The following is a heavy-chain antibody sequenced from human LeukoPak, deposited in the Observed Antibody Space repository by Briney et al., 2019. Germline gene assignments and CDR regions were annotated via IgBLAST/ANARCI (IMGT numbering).Heavy chain of an antibody. V-gene: IGHV3-23*01. Sequence: PGGSLRLSCAASGFTFNDYAMSWVRQAPGKGLGWVSAISGSGGSTYYADSVKGRFTISRDNSKNTLYLQMNSLRAEDTAVYYCAKDRARYGDFDYWGQGTLVTVSS. CDR1: GFTFNDYA. CDR2: ISGSGGST. CDR3: AKDRARYGDFDY. J-gene: IGHJ4*02. D-gene: IGHD4-17*01.